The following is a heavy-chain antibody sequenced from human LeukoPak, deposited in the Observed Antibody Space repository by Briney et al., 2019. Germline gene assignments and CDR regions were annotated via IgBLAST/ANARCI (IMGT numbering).Heavy chain of an antibody. Sequence: PSETLSLTCAVYGGSFSGYYWSWIRQPPGKGLEWIGEINHSGSTNYNPSLKSRVTISVDTSKNQFSLKLSSVTAADTAVYYCARGGGGIISDYWGQGTLVTVSS. D-gene: IGHD2-15*01. CDR1: GGSFSGYY. CDR3: ARGGGGIISDY. V-gene: IGHV4-34*01. CDR2: INHSGST. J-gene: IGHJ4*02.